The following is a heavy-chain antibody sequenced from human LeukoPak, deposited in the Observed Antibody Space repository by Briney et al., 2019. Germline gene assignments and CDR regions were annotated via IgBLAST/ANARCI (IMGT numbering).Heavy chain of an antibody. CDR2: ISGSGGST. CDR3: AKEERYNYYMDV. Sequence: GGSLRLSCAASGFTFDTYAMTWVRQAPGKGLEWVSAISGSGGSTSYADSVKGRFTISRDNSKNTLYLQMNSLRAGDTAVYYCAKEERYNYYMDVWGKGTTVTVSS. D-gene: IGHD1-26*01. J-gene: IGHJ6*03. V-gene: IGHV3-23*01. CDR1: GFTFDTYA.